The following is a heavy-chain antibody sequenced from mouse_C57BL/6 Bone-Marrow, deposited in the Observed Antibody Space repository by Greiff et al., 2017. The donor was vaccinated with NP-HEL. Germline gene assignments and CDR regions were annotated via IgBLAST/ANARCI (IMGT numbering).Heavy chain of an antibody. CDR1: GYTFTSYG. J-gene: IGHJ4*01. CDR2: IYIGNGYT. CDR3: AARLRLRAMDY. V-gene: IGHV1-58*01. D-gene: IGHD3-2*02. Sequence: EVQLQQSGAELVRPGSSVKMSCKTSGYTFTSYGINWVKQRPGQGLEWIGYIYIGNGYTEYTEKFKGKATLTSDTSSSTAYMQLSSLTSEDSAIYFCAARLRLRAMDYWGQGTSVTVSS.